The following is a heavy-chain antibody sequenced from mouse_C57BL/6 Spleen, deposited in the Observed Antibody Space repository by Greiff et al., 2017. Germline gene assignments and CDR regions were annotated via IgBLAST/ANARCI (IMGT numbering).Heavy chain of an antibody. D-gene: IGHD1-1*01. CDR3: ARGLLPNAMDY. CDR2: IYPGDGDT. J-gene: IGHJ4*01. Sequence: VQLQQSGAELVKPGASVKISCKASGYAFSSYWMTWVKQRPGQGLEWIGQIYPGDGDTNYNGKFKGKATLTADKSSSTAYMQLSSLTSEDSAVYFRARGLLPNAMDYWGQGTSVTVSS. CDR1: GYAFSSYW. V-gene: IGHV1-80*01.